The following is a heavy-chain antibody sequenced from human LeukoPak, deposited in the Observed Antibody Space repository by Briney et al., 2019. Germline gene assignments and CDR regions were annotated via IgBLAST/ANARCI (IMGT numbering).Heavy chain of an antibody. CDR1: GFSFSTYS. J-gene: IGHJ4*02. CDR2: ISINSGFR. V-gene: IGHV3-21*01. Sequence: GGSLRLSCVASGFSFSTYSRNRVRQAPGKGLEWVASISINSGFRYYGDSAKGRFTISRDNAKDSVFLQMDSLRADDTAVYYCARLAAHTLCSDDTCYTPYYFDLWGQGTLVTVSA. CDR3: ARLAAHTLCSDDTCYTPYYFDL. D-gene: IGHD2-2*02.